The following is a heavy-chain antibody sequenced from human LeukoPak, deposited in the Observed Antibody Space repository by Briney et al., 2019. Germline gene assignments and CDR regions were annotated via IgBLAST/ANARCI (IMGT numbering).Heavy chain of an antibody. CDR3: ARASARNNVAVAGTWFDP. J-gene: IGHJ5*02. D-gene: IGHD6-19*01. Sequence: GASVKVSCKASGYTFTGYYMHWVRQAPGQGLEWMGWINPNSGGTNYAQKFQGRVTMTRDTSISTAYMELSRLRSDDTAVYYCARASARNNVAVAGTWFDPWGQGTLVTVSS. CDR2: INPNSGGT. CDR1: GYTFTGYY. V-gene: IGHV1-2*02.